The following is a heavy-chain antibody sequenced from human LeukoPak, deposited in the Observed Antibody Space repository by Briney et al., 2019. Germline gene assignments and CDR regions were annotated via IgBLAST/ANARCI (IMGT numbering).Heavy chain of an antibody. J-gene: IGHJ6*03. CDR1: GGFISGSNYY. CDR3: ARRRGSYYDILTGYYRNYYYYYMDV. CDR2: IYYSGST. D-gene: IGHD3-9*01. V-gene: IGHV4-39*07. Sequence: PSETLSLTCTFSGGFISGSNYYWAWIRQTPGKGLEWIASIYYSGSTYYNPSLKSRVTISVDTSKNQFSLKLSSVTTADTAVYYCARRRGSYYDILTGYYRNYYYYYMDVWGKGTTVTISS.